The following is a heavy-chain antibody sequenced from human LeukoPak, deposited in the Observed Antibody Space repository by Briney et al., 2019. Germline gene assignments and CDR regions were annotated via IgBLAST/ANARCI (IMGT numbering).Heavy chain of an antibody. D-gene: IGHD3-10*01. CDR1: GGSFSGYY. V-gene: IGHV4-34*01. Sequence: SSETLSLTCAVYGGSFSGYYWSWIRQPPGKGLEWIGEINHSGSTNYNPSLKSRVTISVDTSKNQFSLKLSSVTAADTAVYYCATLWFGVWGQGTLVTVSS. J-gene: IGHJ4*02. CDR2: INHSGST. CDR3: ATLWFGV.